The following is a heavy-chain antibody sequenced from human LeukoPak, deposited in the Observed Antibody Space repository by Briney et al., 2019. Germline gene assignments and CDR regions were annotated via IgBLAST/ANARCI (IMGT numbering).Heavy chain of an antibody. CDR2: ISGSGGST. CDR3: AKERGYFDWLPPFDY. D-gene: IGHD3-9*01. CDR1: EFTFSSYA. Sequence: GGSLRLSCAASEFTFSSYAMSWVRQAPGKGLEWVSAISGSGGSTYYADSVKGRFTISRDNSKNTLYLQMNSLRAEDTAVYYCAKERGYFDWLPPFDYWGQGTLVTVSS. V-gene: IGHV3-23*01. J-gene: IGHJ4*02.